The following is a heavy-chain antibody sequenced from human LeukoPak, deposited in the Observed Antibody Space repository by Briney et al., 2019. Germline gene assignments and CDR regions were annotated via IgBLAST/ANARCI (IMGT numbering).Heavy chain of an antibody. D-gene: IGHD3-16*01. CDR3: AIGQGVITWGGADVYDV. V-gene: IGHV1-18*01. J-gene: IGHJ3*01. Sequence: ASVKVSCKASGDTFTNYGINWVRQAPGQRPEWMGWFSTYNGDTKYAQKLKGRLTLTADTLKTTAYMELRTLISDDTATYYCAIGQGVITWGGADVYDVWGQGTTVIVSS. CDR1: GDTFTNYG. CDR2: FSTYNGDT.